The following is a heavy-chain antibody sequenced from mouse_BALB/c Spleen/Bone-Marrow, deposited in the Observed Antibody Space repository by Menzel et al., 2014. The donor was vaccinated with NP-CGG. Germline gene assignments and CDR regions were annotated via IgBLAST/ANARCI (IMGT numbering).Heavy chain of an antibody. Sequence: EVKLQESGPGLVKPSQSLSLTCTVTGYSITSDYAWNWIRQFPGNKLEWMGYIGYSGSTSYNPSLKSRISITRDTSKNQFFLQLNSVTTEDTATYYCARGRDCFDYWGQGTTLTVSS. CDR1: GYSITSDYA. J-gene: IGHJ2*01. V-gene: IGHV3-2*02. CDR2: IGYSGST. CDR3: ARGRDCFDY.